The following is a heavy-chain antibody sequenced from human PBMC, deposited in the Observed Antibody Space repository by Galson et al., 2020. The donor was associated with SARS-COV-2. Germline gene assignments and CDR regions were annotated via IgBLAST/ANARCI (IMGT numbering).Heavy chain of an antibody. D-gene: IGHD3-22*01. CDR1: GFTFSSYA. CDR3: AKDRLEGWSYYYDSSGYYSGY. V-gene: IGHV3-23*01. J-gene: IGHJ4*02. Sequence: SCAASGFTFSSYAMSWVRQAPGRGLEWVSAISGSGGSTYYADSVKGRFTISRDNSKNTLYLQMNSLRAEDTAVYYCAKDRLEGWSYYYDSSGYYSGYWGQGTLVTVSS. CDR2: ISGSGGST.